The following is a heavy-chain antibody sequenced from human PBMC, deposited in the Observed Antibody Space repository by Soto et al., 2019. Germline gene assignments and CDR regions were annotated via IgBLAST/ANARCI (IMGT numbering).Heavy chain of an antibody. D-gene: IGHD6-13*01. V-gene: IGHV3-23*01. J-gene: IGHJ4*02. Sequence: GGSLRLSCAASGFTFNSYAMRWVRQAPGKGLEWVSSVSGTGGITYHADSVKGRFTISRDNSKNTLYLQMNSLRAEDTALYYCAKYASTSWSLFDYRGQGTQVT. CDR3: AKYASTSWSLFDY. CDR1: GFTFNSYA. CDR2: VSGTGGIT.